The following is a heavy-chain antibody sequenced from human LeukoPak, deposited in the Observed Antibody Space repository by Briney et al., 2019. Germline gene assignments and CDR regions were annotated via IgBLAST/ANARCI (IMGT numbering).Heavy chain of an antibody. CDR3: VMVGYYYYGMDV. CDR2: ISSNGGST. Sequence: GGSLRLSCSASGFTFSSYAMHWVRQAPGKGLEYVSAISSNGGSTYYADSVKGRFTISRDNSENTLYLQMSSLRAEDTAVYYCVMVGYYYYGMDVWGQGTTVTVSS. D-gene: IGHD4/OR15-4a*01. J-gene: IGHJ6*02. CDR1: GFTFSSYA. V-gene: IGHV3-64D*06.